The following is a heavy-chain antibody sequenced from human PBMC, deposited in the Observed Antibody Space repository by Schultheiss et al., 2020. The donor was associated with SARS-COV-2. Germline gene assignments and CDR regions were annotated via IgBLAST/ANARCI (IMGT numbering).Heavy chain of an antibody. J-gene: IGHJ6*02. CDR1: GGSFSGYY. D-gene: IGHD2-15*01. CDR2: INHSGST. V-gene: IGHV4-34*01. CDR3: ARVQATRSPYYYYGMDV. Sequence: SETLSLTCAVYGGSFSGYYWSWIRQPPGKGLEWIGEINHSGSTNYNPSLKSRVTISVDTSKNQFSLKLSSVTAADTAVYYCARVQATRSPYYYYGMDVWGQGTTVTVSS.